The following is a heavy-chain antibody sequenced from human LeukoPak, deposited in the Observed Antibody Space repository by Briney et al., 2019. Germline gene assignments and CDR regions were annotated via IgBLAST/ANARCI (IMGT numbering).Heavy chain of an antibody. CDR3: ARRARYCSSTSCYVGDWFDP. V-gene: IGHV1-69*05. CDR2: IIPIFGTA. CDR1: GYTFTSYG. J-gene: IGHJ5*02. D-gene: IGHD2-2*01. Sequence: SVKVSCKASGYTFTSYGISWVRQAPGQGLEWMGGIIPIFGTANYAQKFQGRVTITTDESTSTAYMELSSLRSEDTAAYYCARRARYCSSTSCYVGDWFDPWGQGTLVTVSS.